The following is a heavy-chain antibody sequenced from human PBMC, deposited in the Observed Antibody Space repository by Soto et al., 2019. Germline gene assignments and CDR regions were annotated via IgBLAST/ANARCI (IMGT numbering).Heavy chain of an antibody. CDR3: ARGDSNSWSDY. CDR2: ISYDGTNK. D-gene: IGHD6-13*01. J-gene: IGHJ4*02. V-gene: IGHV3-30*01. CDR1: GFTFRTYA. Sequence: QVQLVESGGGVVQPGRSRRLSCAASGFTFRTYAMDWVRQAPGKGLEWVAVISYDGTNKYYADSVKGRFTISRDNSKNTLSLQMNSLRAEDTAVYYCARGDSNSWSDYWGQGTLVTVSS.